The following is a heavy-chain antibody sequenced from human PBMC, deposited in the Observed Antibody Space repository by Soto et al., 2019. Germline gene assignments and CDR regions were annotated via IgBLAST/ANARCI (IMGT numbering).Heavy chain of an antibody. CDR3: ARARDFGSYYGGDAFDI. Sequence: QVQLVQSGAEVKKPGSSVKVSCKASGGTFSSYAISWVRQAPGQGLEWMGGIIPIFGTANYAQKFQGRVTITADESTSTAYIELSSLRSEDTAVYYCARARDFGSYYGGDAFDIWGQGTMVTVSS. D-gene: IGHD1-26*01. CDR2: IIPIFGTA. J-gene: IGHJ3*02. CDR1: GGTFSSYA. V-gene: IGHV1-69*01.